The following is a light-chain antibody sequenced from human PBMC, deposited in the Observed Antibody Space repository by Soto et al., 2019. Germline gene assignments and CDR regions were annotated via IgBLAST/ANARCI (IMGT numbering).Light chain of an antibody. Sequence: EIMITQSPATLSVSPGDAATLSCRASQSVSSNLAWYQQKPGQAPRLLIYAASTRATSIPARFSGSGSGTEFTLTITSPQSEDFAVYYCQQYSSWPRTFGQGTKVDIK. CDR2: AAS. V-gene: IGKV3-15*01. J-gene: IGKJ1*01. CDR1: QSVSSN. CDR3: QQYSSWPRT.